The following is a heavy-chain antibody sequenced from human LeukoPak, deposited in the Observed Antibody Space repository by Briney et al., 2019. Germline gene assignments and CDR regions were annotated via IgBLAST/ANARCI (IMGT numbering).Heavy chain of an antibody. J-gene: IGHJ4*02. Sequence: PGGSLRLSCAVSGLTFSRYAINWVRQPPGKGLEWVSIISNSGGISVYADSVKGRFTISRDNSKNTLYLQMNSLRAEDTAVYYCARPLYCSSTSCYYYFDYWGQGTLVTVSS. V-gene: IGHV3-23*01. D-gene: IGHD2-2*01. CDR2: ISNSGGIS. CDR3: ARPLYCSSTSCYYYFDY. CDR1: GLTFSRYA.